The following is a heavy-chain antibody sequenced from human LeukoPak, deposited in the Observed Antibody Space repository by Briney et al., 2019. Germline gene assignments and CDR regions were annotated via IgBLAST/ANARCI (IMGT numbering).Heavy chain of an antibody. CDR2: INPSGGST. V-gene: IGHV1-46*01. CDR3: ARQYYDFWSGYQFDY. Sequence: GASVKVSCKASGYTFTSYYMHWVRQAPGQGLEWMGIINPSGGSTSYAQKFQGRVTMTRDMSTSTVYMELSSLRSEDTAVYYCARQYYDFWSGYQFDYWGQGTLVTVSS. D-gene: IGHD3-3*01. CDR1: GYTFTSYY. J-gene: IGHJ4*02.